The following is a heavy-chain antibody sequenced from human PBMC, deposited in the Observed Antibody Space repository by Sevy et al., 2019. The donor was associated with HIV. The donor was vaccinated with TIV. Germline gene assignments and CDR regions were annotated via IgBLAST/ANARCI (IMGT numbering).Heavy chain of an antibody. CDR1: GDSVGSGY. J-gene: IGHJ6*02. Sequence: SETLSLTCAVSGDSVGSGYWSWIRQPPGKGLEWIGYFYYSGRTNYNPSLKSRVTISVDTSKNQFSLKLTSVTAADTAVYDCAEVSPSYYDGVGAWGQGTTVTVSS. CDR2: FYYSGRT. V-gene: IGHV4-59*02. CDR3: AEVSPSYYDGVGA.